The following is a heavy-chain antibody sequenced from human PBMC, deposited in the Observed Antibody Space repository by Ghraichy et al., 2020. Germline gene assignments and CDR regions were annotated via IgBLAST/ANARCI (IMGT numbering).Heavy chain of an antibody. V-gene: IGHV3-23*01. CDR2: ISGSGSST. J-gene: IGHJ5*02. Sequence: LSLTCADSGFRFSSYAMSWVRQASGKGLEWVSGISGSGSSTYYADSVKGRFAISRDNSRNTLYLQMNSLRAEDTALYYCAMTTVTTRWFDPWGQGTLVTVSS. CDR1: GFRFSSYA. CDR3: AMTTVTTRWFDP. D-gene: IGHD4-11*01.